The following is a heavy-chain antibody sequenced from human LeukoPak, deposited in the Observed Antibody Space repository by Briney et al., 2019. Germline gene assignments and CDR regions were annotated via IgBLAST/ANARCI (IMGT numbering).Heavy chain of an antibody. CDR2: IYYSGST. D-gene: IGHD4-17*01. V-gene: IGHV4-59*12. CDR3: ARDGRDYGDTFDY. J-gene: IGHJ4*02. Sequence: SETLSLTCTVSGGSLSSYYWSWIRQPPGKGLEWIGYIYYSGSTNYNPSLKSRVTISVDKSKNQFSLKLSSVTAADTAVYYCARDGRDYGDTFDYWGQGTLVTVSS. CDR1: GGSLSSYY.